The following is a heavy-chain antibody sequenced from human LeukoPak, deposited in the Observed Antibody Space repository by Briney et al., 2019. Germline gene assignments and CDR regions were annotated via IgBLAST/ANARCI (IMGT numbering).Heavy chain of an antibody. CDR2: IFPGDSDT. V-gene: IGHV5-51*01. CDR3: ARTGEIATTLTD. CDR1: GYSFASYW. D-gene: IGHD5-24*01. Sequence: GESLKISCKASGYSFASYWIGWVRQMPGKGLEWMGIIFPGDSDTRYSPSFQGQVTISADKSISTAYLQVSSLKASDTAMYYCARTGEIATTLTDWGQGTLVTVSS. J-gene: IGHJ4*02.